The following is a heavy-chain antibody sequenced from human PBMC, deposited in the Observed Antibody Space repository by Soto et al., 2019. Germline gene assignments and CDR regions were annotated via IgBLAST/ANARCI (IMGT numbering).Heavy chain of an antibody. V-gene: IGHV1-18*04. CDR2: ISAYNGNT. CDR1: GYTFTSYG. J-gene: IGHJ3*02. Sequence: GESLKLSCKASGYTFTSYGISWVRQAPGQGLEWMGWISAYNGNTNYAQKLQGRVTMTTDTSTSTAYMELRSLRSDDTAVYYCARMRRHDAFDIWGQGTMVTVSS. CDR3: ARMRRHDAFDI.